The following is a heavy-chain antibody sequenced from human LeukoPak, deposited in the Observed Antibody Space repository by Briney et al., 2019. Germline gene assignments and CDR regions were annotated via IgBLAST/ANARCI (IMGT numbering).Heavy chain of an antibody. CDR1: DGSFSGYS. CDR3: ATIGFQH. J-gene: IGHJ1*01. Sequence: SETLSLTCAVYDGSFSGYSWSWIRQPPGKGLEWIGEINHSGSTNFNPSLKSRVTISIDTSKTQFSLNLSSVTAADTAVYYCATIGFQHWSQGTLVTVSS. V-gene: IGHV4-34*01. D-gene: IGHD5-24*01. CDR2: INHSGST.